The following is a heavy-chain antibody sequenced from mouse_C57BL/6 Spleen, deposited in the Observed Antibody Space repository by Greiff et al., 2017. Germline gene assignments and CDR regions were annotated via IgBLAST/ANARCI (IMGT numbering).Heavy chain of an antibody. Sequence: QVQLQQSGAELARPGASVKMSCKASGYTFTSYTMHWVKQRPGQGLEWIGYINPSSGYTKYNQKFKDKATLTADKSSSTAYMQLSSLTSEDSAVYYCARGNYSPAWCAYWGQGTLVTVSA. CDR2: INPSSGYT. J-gene: IGHJ3*01. CDR1: GYTFTSYT. V-gene: IGHV1-4*01. D-gene: IGHD2-12*01. CDR3: ARGNYSPAWCAY.